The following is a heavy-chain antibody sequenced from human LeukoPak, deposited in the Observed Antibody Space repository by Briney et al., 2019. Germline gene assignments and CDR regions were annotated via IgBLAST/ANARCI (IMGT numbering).Heavy chain of an antibody. Sequence: SVKVSCKASGGTYSSSAIIWVRQAAGQGLEWMGRIIPILGIAHYAQKFQGRVTNNADKSTSTAYMELSGLRSEDTAVYYCARDLSKGIAAAVDYWGQGTRVTVSS. CDR3: ARDLSKGIAAAVDY. D-gene: IGHD6-13*01. CDR1: GGTYSSSA. J-gene: IGHJ4*02. V-gene: IGHV1-69*04. CDR2: IIPILGIA.